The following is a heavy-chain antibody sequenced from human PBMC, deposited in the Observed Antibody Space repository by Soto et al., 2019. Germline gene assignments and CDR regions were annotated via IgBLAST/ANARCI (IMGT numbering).Heavy chain of an antibody. CDR1: GGSISSGGYY. CDR2: IYYSGST. V-gene: IGHV4-31*03. J-gene: IGHJ4*02. CDR3: ARENWYYDILTAGILDY. Sequence: SETLSLTCTVSGGSISSGGYYWSWIRQHPGKGLEWIGYIYYSGSTYYNPSLKSRVTISVDTSKNQFSLKLSSVTAADTAVYYCARENWYYDILTAGILDYWGQGTLVTVSS. D-gene: IGHD3-9*01.